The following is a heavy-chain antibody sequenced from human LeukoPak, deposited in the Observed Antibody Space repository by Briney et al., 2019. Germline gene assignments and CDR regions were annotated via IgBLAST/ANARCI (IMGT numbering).Heavy chain of an antibody. J-gene: IGHJ4*02. CDR1: GYTFTRYH. D-gene: IGHD5-12*01. CDR2: INPNSGDT. V-gene: IGHV1-2*02. Sequence: GASVKVSCKASGYTFTRYHMHWVRQAPGQGLEWMGWINPNSGDTNYGQKFQGRVTMTRDTSISTAYMELSRLRSDDTAVYYCLSGYDLYSWGQGTLVTVSS. CDR3: LSGYDLYS.